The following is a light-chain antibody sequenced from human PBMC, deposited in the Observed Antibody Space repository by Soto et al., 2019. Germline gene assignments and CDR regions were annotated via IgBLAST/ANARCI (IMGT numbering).Light chain of an antibody. J-gene: IGKJ1*01. V-gene: IGKV3-15*01. CDR3: QQYNNWGT. CDR1: QSVSSN. Sequence: EIVMTQSPATLSVSQGERATLSCRASQSVSSNLAWYQQKPGPAPRLLIYGASTRATGIPARFSGSGSGTEFTLTISILQSEDFAVYYCQQYNNWGTFGQGTKVEIK. CDR2: GAS.